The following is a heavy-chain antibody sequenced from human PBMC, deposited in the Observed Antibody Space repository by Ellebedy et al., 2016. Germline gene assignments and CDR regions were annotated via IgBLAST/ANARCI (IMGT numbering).Heavy chain of an antibody. CDR3: ARDEVITFGGVIRSHAFDI. D-gene: IGHD3-16*02. V-gene: IGHV3-7*04. CDR1: GFTFSSYW. CDR2: IKQDGSEK. J-gene: IGHJ3*02. Sequence: LSLTCAASGFTFSSYWMSWVRQAPGKGLEWVANIKQDGSEKYYVDSVKGRFTISRDNAKNSLYLQMNSLRAEDTAVYYCARDEVITFGGVIRSHAFDIWGQGTMVTVSS.